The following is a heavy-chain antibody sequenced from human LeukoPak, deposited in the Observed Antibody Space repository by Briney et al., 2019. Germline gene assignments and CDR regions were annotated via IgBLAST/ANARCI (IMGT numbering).Heavy chain of an antibody. CDR3: AKVGDGYNLRTKIFDY. D-gene: IGHD5-24*01. CDR1: GFTLSSYG. V-gene: IGHV3-30*18. CDR2: ISYDGSNK. Sequence: GGSLRLSCAASGFTLSSYGMHWVRQAPGKGLEWVAVISYDGSNKYYADSVKGRFTISRDNSKNTLYLQMNSLRAEDTAVYYCAKVGDGYNLRTKIFDYWGQGTLVTVSS. J-gene: IGHJ4*02.